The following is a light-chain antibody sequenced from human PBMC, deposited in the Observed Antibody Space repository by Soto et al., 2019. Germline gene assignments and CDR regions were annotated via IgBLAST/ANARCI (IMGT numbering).Light chain of an antibody. CDR2: DVG. V-gene: IGLV2-11*01. CDR3: CSYAGSYTYV. Sequence: QSALTQPRSVSGSPGQSVTISCAGTSSDVGVYDYVSWFQHLPDRAPKLMIYDVGKRPSGVPDRFSGSKSGNTASLTISGLQAEDEADYYCCSYAGSYTYVFGTGTKLTVL. J-gene: IGLJ1*01. CDR1: SSDVGVYDY.